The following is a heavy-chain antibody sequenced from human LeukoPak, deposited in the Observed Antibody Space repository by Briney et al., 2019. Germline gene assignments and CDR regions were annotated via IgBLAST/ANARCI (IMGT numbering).Heavy chain of an antibody. D-gene: IGHD6-13*01. V-gene: IGHV1-18*01. CDR1: GYTFTSYG. J-gene: IGHJ6*03. Sequence: ASVKVSCKASGYTFTSYGISWVRQAPGQGLEWMGWISTYNGNTNYVQKLQGRVTMTTDTSTSTAYMELRSLRSDDTAVYYCARDGPYSSSWYSFYYYYMDVWGKGTTVTVSS. CDR2: ISTYNGNT. CDR3: ARDGPYSSSWYSFYYYYMDV.